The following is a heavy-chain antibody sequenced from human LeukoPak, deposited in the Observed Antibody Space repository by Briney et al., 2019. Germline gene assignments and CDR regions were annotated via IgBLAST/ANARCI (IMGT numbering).Heavy chain of an antibody. CDR1: RFIFSNYA. Sequence: PGGSLRLSCAASRFIFSNYAMHWVRQAPGKGLDWVAVISYHGRDQFYADSVKGRFTISRDSSKDTLYLQMNSLRTEDTAVYYCVRQDCSGGSCYLDYWGQGTLVTVCS. CDR3: VRQDCSGGSCYLDY. J-gene: IGHJ4*02. CDR2: ISYHGRDQ. V-gene: IGHV3-30*04. D-gene: IGHD2-15*01.